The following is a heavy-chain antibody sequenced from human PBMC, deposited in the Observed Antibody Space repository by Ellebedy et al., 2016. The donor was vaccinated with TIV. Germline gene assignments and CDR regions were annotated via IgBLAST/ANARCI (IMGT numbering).Heavy chain of an antibody. D-gene: IGHD2-2*01. J-gene: IGHJ5*02. CDR3: AKGGSYCSSTSCYVEGDWFDP. CDR2: ISWNSGSI. Sequence: GGSLRLXXAASGFTFDDYAMHWVRQAPGKGLEWVSGISWNSGSIGYADSVKGRFTISRDNAKNSLYLQMNSLRAEDTALYYCAKGGSYCSSTSCYVEGDWFDPWGQGTLVTVSS. V-gene: IGHV3-9*01. CDR1: GFTFDDYA.